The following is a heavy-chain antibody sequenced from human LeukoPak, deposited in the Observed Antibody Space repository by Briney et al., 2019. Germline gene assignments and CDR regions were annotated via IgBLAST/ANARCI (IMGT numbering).Heavy chain of an antibody. D-gene: IGHD1-26*01. J-gene: IGHJ4*02. V-gene: IGHV3-30*18. CDR2: ISYDGSNK. Sequence: GGSLRLSCAASGFTFSSYGMHWVRQAPGKGLEWVAVISYDGSNKYYADSVKGRFTISRDNSKNTLYLQMNSLRAEDTAVYYCAKDIKRQWELIDYWGQGTLVTVSS. CDR3: AKDIKRQWELIDY. CDR1: GFTFSSYG.